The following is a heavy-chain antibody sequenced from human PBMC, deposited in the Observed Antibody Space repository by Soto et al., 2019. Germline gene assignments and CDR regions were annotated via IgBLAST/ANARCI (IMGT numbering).Heavy chain of an antibody. CDR1: GFTFSSYA. J-gene: IGHJ6*02. Sequence: PGGSLRLSCAASGFTFSSYAMSWVRQAPGKGLEWVSAISGSGGSTYYADSVKGRFTISRDNSKNTLYLQMNSLRAEDTAVYYCAKDTYYDILTGYSPSHYYYGMDVWGQGTTVTVSS. CDR3: AKDTYYDILTGYSPSHYYYGMDV. D-gene: IGHD3-9*01. CDR2: ISGSGGST. V-gene: IGHV3-23*01.